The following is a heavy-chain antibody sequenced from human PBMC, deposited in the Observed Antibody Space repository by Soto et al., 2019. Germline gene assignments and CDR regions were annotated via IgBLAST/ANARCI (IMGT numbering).Heavy chain of an antibody. D-gene: IGHD6-13*01. CDR1: GGSMRSGGYF. CDR2: IYYSGGT. J-gene: IGHJ4*02. CDR3: ARFAKEENPKLESWYAFDI. V-gene: IGHV4-31*03. Sequence: VQLQESGPGLVKPSQTLSLTCTVSGGSMRSGGYFWSWIRQHPGKGLEWIGNIYYSGGTYYNPSLESRVDISVDTSKNEFTLKVDSVTAADTAMYFWARFAKEENPKLESWYAFDIWGQGTLVTVSS.